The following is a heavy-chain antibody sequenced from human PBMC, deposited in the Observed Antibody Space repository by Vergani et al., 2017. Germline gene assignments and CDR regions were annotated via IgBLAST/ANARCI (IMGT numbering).Heavy chain of an antibody. V-gene: IGHV1-18*01. CDR1: GYTFTSYG. J-gene: IGHJ6*02. D-gene: IGHD3-16*02. CDR2: ISAYNGNT. CDR3: ARSPTFGGVIVKYYYYYGMDV. Sequence: QVQLVQSGAEVKKPGASVKVSCKASGYTFTSYGISWVRQAPGQGLEWMGWISAYNGNTNYAQKLQGRVTMTTDTSTSTAYMGRRSLRSDDTAVYYCARSPTFGGVIVKYYYYYGMDVWGQGTTVTVSS.